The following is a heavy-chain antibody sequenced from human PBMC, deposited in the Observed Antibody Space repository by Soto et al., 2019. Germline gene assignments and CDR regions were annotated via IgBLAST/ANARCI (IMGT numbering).Heavy chain of an antibody. CDR3: ARGRVDTPIVTYHNYYGMDV. Sequence: QVQLVESGGGLVKPGGSLRLSCVASGFTFSDYYMSWIRQAPGKGLEWVSYISSSGSTIYYADSVKGRFTISRDNAKNSQYLQMNSLRAEDTAVYYCARGRVDTPIVTYHNYYGMDVWGQGTTVTVSS. CDR1: GFTFSDYY. V-gene: IGHV3-11*01. J-gene: IGHJ6*02. D-gene: IGHD5-18*01. CDR2: ISSSGSTI.